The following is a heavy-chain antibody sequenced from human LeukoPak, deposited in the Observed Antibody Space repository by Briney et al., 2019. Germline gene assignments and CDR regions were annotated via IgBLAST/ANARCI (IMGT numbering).Heavy chain of an antibody. D-gene: IGHD6-13*01. Sequence: GASVKVSCKASGYTFTSYDINWVRQATGQGLEWMGWMNPNSGNTGYAQKFQGRVTMTRNTSISTAYMELSSLRSEDTAVYYCARGNLFYSSSWYEDAFDTWGQGTMVTVSS. V-gene: IGHV1-8*01. J-gene: IGHJ3*02. CDR3: ARGNLFYSSSWYEDAFDT. CDR1: GYTFTSYD. CDR2: MNPNSGNT.